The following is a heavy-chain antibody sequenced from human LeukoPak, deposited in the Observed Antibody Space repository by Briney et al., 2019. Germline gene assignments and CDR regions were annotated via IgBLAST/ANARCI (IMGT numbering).Heavy chain of an antibody. CDR3: AKDRGYSSGWYRFRYFDY. V-gene: IGHV3-23*01. Sequence: GGSLRLPCAASGFTFNTYTMKWVRQAPGKGLEWVSAIGGSGGSTYYADSVKGRFTISRDNSKNTLYLQMNSLRAEDTAVYYCAKDRGYSSGWYRFRYFDYWGQGTLVTVSS. CDR1: GFTFNTYT. CDR2: IGGSGGST. J-gene: IGHJ4*02. D-gene: IGHD6-19*01.